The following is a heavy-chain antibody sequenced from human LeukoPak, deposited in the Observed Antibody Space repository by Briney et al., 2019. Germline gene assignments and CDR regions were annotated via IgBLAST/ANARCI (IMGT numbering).Heavy chain of an antibody. Sequence: GESLQISCKGLGYSFARYWIGWVRQLPGKGLEWMGIIYPGDSDTRYSPSFQGQVTISADKSINTAYLQWSSLKASDTAMYYCARRDGSANYYYDYWGQGTLVTVSS. J-gene: IGHJ4*02. V-gene: IGHV5-51*01. CDR3: ARRDGSANYYYDY. CDR2: IYPGDSDT. D-gene: IGHD3-10*01. CDR1: GYSFARYW.